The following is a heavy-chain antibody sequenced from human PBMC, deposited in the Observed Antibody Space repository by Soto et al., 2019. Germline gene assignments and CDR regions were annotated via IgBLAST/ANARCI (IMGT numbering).Heavy chain of an antibody. J-gene: IGHJ4*02. CDR2: IRKESARHTT. V-gene: IGHV3-72*01. Sequence: EVQVVESGGGLVQPGGSLRLSCAASGFTFTDHHMDWVRHAPGKGLEWVARIRKESARHTTEYAASVRGRFTIARDDSQNSVSLQMDSLETDDPAVYSGGRCGNKYSLDYWGQATLVSVSS. D-gene: IGHD2-21*01. CDR1: GFTFTDHH. CDR3: GRCGNKYSLDY.